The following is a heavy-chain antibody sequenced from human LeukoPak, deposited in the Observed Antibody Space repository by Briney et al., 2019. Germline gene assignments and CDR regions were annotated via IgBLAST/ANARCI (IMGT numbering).Heavy chain of an antibody. CDR2: INPSGGCT. J-gene: IGHJ4*02. CDR1: GYTFTSYY. CDR3: ARVSSSWYENYFDY. Sequence: GGSLRFSCAASGYTFTSYYMHWVRQAPGQGLEWMGIINPSGGCTSYAQKFQGRVTMTRDTSTSTVYMELSSLRSEDTAVYYCARVSSSWYENYFDYWGQGTLVTVSS. V-gene: IGHV1-46*01. D-gene: IGHD6-13*01.